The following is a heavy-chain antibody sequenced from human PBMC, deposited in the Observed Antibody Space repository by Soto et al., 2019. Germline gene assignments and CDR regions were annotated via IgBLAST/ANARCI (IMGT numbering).Heavy chain of an antibody. J-gene: IGHJ4*02. V-gene: IGHV4-31*03. Sequence: QVQLQESGPGLVKPSQTLSLTCTVSGGSISSGGYYWSWIRQHPGKGLKWIGYIYYSGSTYYNPSLKSRVSISVDASKNQFSLKLSSVTAADTAVYHCARALAFCRSTTCYGELFDYWGQGTLVTVSS. CDR3: ARALAFCRSTTCYGELFDY. CDR2: IYYSGST. D-gene: IGHD2-2*01. CDR1: GGSISSGGYY.